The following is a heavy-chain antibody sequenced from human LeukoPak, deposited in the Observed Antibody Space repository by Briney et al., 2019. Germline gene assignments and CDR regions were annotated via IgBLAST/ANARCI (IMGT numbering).Heavy chain of an antibody. J-gene: IGHJ4*02. CDR2: IYAGGST. D-gene: IGHD3-10*01. V-gene: IGHV3-53*01. Sequence: GGSLRLSCAASGFTVSTNYMSWVRQAPGKGLEWVSVIYAGGSTYYADSLKGRFTISKYNSKNTVYLQMNSLRAEDTAVYYCAPGGGVYYNRYWGPGTLVTVSS. CDR1: GFTVSTNY. CDR3: APGGGVYYNRY.